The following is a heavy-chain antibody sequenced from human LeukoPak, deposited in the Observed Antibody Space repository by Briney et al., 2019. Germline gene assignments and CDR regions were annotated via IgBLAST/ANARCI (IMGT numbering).Heavy chain of an antibody. V-gene: IGHV3-48*03. Sequence: GGSLRLSCAASGFTFSSYEMNWVRQAPGKGLEWVSYISSSGSTIYYADSVKGRFTISRDNAKNSLYLQMNSLRAEDTAVCYCACLIVGATPSFDYWGQGTLVTVSS. J-gene: IGHJ4*02. D-gene: IGHD1-26*01. CDR2: ISSSGSTI. CDR3: ACLIVGATPSFDY. CDR1: GFTFSSYE.